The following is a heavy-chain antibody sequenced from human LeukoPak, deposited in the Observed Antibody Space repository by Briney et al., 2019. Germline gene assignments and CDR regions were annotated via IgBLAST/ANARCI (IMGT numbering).Heavy chain of an antibody. Sequence: SETLSLTCTVSGGSTSSYYWSWIRQPPGKGLEWIGYIYYSGSTNYNPSLKSRVIISVDTSKNQFSLKLSSVTAADTALYYCAREPTWSGYFDSWGQGTLVTVSS. J-gene: IGHJ4*02. CDR1: GGSTSSYY. D-gene: IGHD3-3*01. CDR2: IYYSGST. CDR3: AREPTWSGYFDS. V-gene: IGHV4-59*01.